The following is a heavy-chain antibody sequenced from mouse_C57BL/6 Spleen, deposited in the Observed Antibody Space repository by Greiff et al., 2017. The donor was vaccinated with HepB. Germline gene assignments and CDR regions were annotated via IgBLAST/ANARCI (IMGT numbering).Heavy chain of an antibody. J-gene: IGHJ2*01. CDR1: GYAFSSSW. CDR2: IYPGDGDT. D-gene: IGHD2-12*01. Sequence: VQLQQSGPELVKPGASVKISCKASGYAFSSSWMNWVKQRPGKGLEWIGRIYPGDGDTNYNGKFKGKATLTADKSSSTAYMQLSSLTSEDSAVYFCAHCYDDYFDYWGQGTTLTVSS. V-gene: IGHV1-82*01. CDR3: AHCYDDYFDY.